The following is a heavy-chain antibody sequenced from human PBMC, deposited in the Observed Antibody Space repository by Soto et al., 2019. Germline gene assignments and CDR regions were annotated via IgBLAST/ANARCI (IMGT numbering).Heavy chain of an antibody. V-gene: IGHV1-18*01. CDR1: GGTFSSYT. J-gene: IGHJ5*02. CDR3: ARVGFWYNWSVTPLRWFDP. D-gene: IGHD1-1*01. CDR2: IIPNNGNA. Sequence: ASVKVSCKASGGTFSSYTISWVRQAPGQGLEWMGWIIPNNGNANYAQKLQGRVTMTTDTSTSTAYMELRSLRSDDTAVYYCARVGFWYNWSVTPLRWFDPWGQGTLVTVSS.